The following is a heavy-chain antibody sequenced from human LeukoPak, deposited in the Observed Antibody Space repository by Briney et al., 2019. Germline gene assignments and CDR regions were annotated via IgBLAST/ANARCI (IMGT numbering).Heavy chain of an antibody. CDR3: ARDGELGSPADAFDI. J-gene: IGHJ3*02. CDR1: GFTFSSYF. CDR2: ISYSTSTM. Sequence: GGSLRLSCAASGFTFSSYFMNWVRQAPGKGLEWVSYISYSTSTMYYADSVKGRFTISRDNAKRSLYLQMNSLRAEDTAVYYCARDGELGSPADAFDIWGQGTMVTVSS. D-gene: IGHD1-26*01. V-gene: IGHV3-48*04.